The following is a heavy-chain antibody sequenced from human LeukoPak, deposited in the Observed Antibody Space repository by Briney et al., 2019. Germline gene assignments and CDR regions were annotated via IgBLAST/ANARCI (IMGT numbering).Heavy chain of an antibody. J-gene: IGHJ4*02. CDR2: IKQDGSEK. CDR1: GFTFSSYW. CDR3: AKDSMVRGVPVYFDY. Sequence: GGSLRLSCAASGFTFSSYWMSWVRQAPGKGLEWVANIKQDGSEKYYVDSVKGRFTISRDNAKNSLYLQMNSLRAEDTALYYCAKDSMVRGVPVYFDYWGQGTLVTVSS. D-gene: IGHD3-10*01. V-gene: IGHV3-7*03.